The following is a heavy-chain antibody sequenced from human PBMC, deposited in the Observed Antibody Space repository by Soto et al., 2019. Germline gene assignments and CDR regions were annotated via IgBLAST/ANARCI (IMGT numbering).Heavy chain of an antibody. J-gene: IGHJ6*02. V-gene: IGHV4-34*01. CDR2: INHSGST. CDR1: GGSFSGYY. D-gene: IGHD3-22*01. CDR3: ARATNYYDSSGTPGRVYGMDV. Sequence: SETLSLTXAVYGGSFSGYYWSWIRQPPGKGLEWIGEINHSGSTNYNPSLKSRVTISVDTSKNQFSLKLSSVTAADTAVYYCARATNYYDSSGTPGRVYGMDVWGQGTTVTVPS.